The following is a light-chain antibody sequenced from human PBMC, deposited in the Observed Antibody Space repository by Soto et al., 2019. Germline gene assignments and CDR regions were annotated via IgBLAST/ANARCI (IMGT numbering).Light chain of an antibody. Sequence: DIQMTQSPSTLSASVGDRVTITCRASQSISSWLAWYQQKPGKAPKLLIYKASSLESGVPSRFSGSGSGTEFTLTISSLQPDDFASYYCQQYNSFSLTFGGGTKVEIK. CDR2: KAS. V-gene: IGKV1-5*03. CDR1: QSISSW. CDR3: QQYNSFSLT. J-gene: IGKJ4*01.